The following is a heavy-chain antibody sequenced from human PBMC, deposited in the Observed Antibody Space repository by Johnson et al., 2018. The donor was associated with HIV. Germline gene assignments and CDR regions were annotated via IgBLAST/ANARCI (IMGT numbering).Heavy chain of an antibody. D-gene: IGHD1-26*01. J-gene: IGHJ3*02. CDR3: ARDKGGIVGYDAFDI. Sequence: QVQLVESGGGVVQPGRSLRLSCAASGFTFSSYGMHWVRQAPGKGLEWVALISHDGSHKYYADSVKGRFSLSRDISKNMLYLQMHSLRGDDTAVYYCARDKGGIVGYDAFDIWGQGTMVTVSS. CDR2: ISHDGSHK. CDR1: GFTFSSYG. V-gene: IGHV3-30*03.